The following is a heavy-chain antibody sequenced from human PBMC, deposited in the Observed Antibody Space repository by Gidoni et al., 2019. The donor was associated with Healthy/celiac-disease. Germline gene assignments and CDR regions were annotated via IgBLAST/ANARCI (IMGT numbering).Heavy chain of an antibody. V-gene: IGHV4-39*07. J-gene: IGHJ4*02. CDR1: GGSISSGSYY. Sequence: QLQLQESGPGLVKPSETLSLTCSVSGGSISSGSYYWGWIRQPPGKGREWIGSIFYTGSTYYNPSLKSRVTISVDTSKNQCSLKLSSVTAADTAVYYCARDGPILEWLYYFDYWGQGTLVTVSS. D-gene: IGHD3-10*01. CDR3: ARDGPILEWLYYFDY. CDR2: IFYTGST.